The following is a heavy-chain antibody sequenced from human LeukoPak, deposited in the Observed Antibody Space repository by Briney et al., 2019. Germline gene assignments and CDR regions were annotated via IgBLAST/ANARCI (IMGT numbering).Heavy chain of an antibody. CDR2: IYSGGTI. CDR1: GFTVSSNY. D-gene: IGHD2-2*01. Sequence: GGSLRLSCAASGFTVSSNYMSWVRQAPGKGLEWVSVIYSGGTIYYADSVKDRFTISRDSYKNTLYLQMNSLRVEDTAVYYCARGVPAVVLIGAGDFQHWGQGNLVTVSS. J-gene: IGHJ1*01. V-gene: IGHV3-66*01. CDR3: ARGVPAVVLIGAGDFQH.